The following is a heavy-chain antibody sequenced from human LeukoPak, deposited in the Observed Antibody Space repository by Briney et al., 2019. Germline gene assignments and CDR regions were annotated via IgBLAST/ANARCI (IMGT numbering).Heavy chain of an antibody. CDR2: IRADAVTT. D-gene: IGHD5-24*01. CDR3: VKDDGWVQYAN. J-gene: IGHJ4*02. V-gene: IGHV3-23*01. CDR1: GFIFSHHG. Sequence: GGPLRLSCATSGFIFSHHGMNWVRQAPGKGLEWVSGIRADAVTTYYADSVKGRFIISRDNSKNTVYLQMNSLSAGDAAVYYCVKDDGWVQYANWGQGTLVTVSS.